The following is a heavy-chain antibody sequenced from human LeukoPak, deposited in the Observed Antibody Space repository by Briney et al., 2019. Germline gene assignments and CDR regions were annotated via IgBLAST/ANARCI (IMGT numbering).Heavy chain of an antibody. CDR3: ARDAEDSGSYFDY. D-gene: IGHD1-26*01. J-gene: IGHJ4*02. V-gene: IGHV1-69*16. CDR1: GGTFSSYT. Sequence: GASVKVSCKASGGTFSSYTISWVRQAPGQGLEWMGRIIPILGIANYAQKFQGRVTITTDESTSTAYVELSSLRSEDTAVYYCARDAEDSGSYFDYWGQGTLVTVSS. CDR2: IIPILGIA.